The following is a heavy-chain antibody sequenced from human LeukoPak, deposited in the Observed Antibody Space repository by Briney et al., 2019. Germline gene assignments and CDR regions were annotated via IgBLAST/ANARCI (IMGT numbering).Heavy chain of an antibody. J-gene: IGHJ4*02. D-gene: IGHD3-22*01. Sequence: SETLSLTCAVYGGSFSGYYWSWIRQPPGKGLEWIGEINHSGSTNYNPSLKSRVTISVDTSKNQFSLKLSSVTAADTAVYYCARGPPPLRRGLLLKYFENRGQGTLVTVSS. CDR2: INHSGST. CDR1: GGSFSGYY. V-gene: IGHV4-34*01. CDR3: ARGPPPLRRGLLLKYFEN.